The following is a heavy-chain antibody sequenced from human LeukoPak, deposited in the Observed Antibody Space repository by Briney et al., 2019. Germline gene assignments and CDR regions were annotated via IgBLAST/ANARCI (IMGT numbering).Heavy chain of an antibody. Sequence: GGSLRLSCAASGFTFSSYGMPWVRQAPGKGLEWVAVIWYDGSNKYYADSVKGRFTISRDNSKNTLYLQMNSLRAEDTAVYYCARANVDTAMGDFDYWGQGTPVTVSS. CDR1: GFTFSSYG. CDR2: IWYDGSNK. J-gene: IGHJ4*02. D-gene: IGHD5-18*01. CDR3: ARANVDTAMGDFDY. V-gene: IGHV3-33*01.